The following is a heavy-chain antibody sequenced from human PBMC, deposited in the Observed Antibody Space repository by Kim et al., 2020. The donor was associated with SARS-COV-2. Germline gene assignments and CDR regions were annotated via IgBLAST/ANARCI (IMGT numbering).Heavy chain of an antibody. Sequence: GGSLRLSCAASGFSFDTYPMTWVRQAPGKGLEWVSSIGRGSHYADSVRGRFIIYRDSSKNTVYLQMNSLGVEDTAIYYCVGGESWSLEGYWGRGTLVTVSS. CDR3: VGGESWSLEGY. CDR1: GFSFDTYP. V-gene: IGHV3-23*01. D-gene: IGHD3-16*01. CDR2: IGRGS. J-gene: IGHJ4*02.